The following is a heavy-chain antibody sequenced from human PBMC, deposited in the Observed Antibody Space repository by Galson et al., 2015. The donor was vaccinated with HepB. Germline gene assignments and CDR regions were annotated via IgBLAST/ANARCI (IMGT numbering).Heavy chain of an antibody. Sequence: SLRLSCAASGFTFNTYDMHWVRQAPGKGLEWVALISFDGSNKYYADSVRGRFTISRDNSKNTVYLQMNSLRAEDTAVYYCAKDGRPYDFRSDYWYYMDVWDKGTTVTVSS. CDR1: GFTFNTYD. D-gene: IGHD3/OR15-3a*01. J-gene: IGHJ6*03. CDR2: ISFDGSNK. V-gene: IGHV3-30*18. CDR3: AKDGRPYDFRSDYWYYMDV.